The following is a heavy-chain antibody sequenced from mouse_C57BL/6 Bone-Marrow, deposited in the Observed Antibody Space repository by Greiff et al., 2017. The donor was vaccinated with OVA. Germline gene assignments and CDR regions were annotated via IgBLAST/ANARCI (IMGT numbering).Heavy chain of an antibody. D-gene: IGHD2-2*01. CDR1: GFTFSSYG. J-gene: IGHJ4*01. V-gene: IGHV5-6*01. CDR2: ISSGGSYT. CDR3: ARQRIYYGYDEDAMDY. Sequence: EVQLVESGGDLVKPGGSLKLSCAASGFTFSSYGMSWVRQTPDKRLEWVATISSGGSYTYYPDSVKGRFTISRDNAKNTLYLQMSSLKSEDTAMYYCARQRIYYGYDEDAMDYWGQGTSVTVSS.